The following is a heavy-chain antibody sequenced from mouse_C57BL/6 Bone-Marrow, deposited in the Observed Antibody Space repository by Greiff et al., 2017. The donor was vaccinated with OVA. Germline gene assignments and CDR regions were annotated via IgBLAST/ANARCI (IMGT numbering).Heavy chain of an antibody. CDR1: GYTFTSYW. Sequence: QVQLQQSGAELVKPGASVKMSCKASGYTFTSYWITWVKQRPGQGLEWIGDIYPGSGSTNYNEKFKSKATLTVDTSSSTAYMQLSSLTSEDSAVYYCARGWNYGSSYGAYWGQGTLVTVSA. CDR3: ARGWNYGSSYGAY. CDR2: IYPGSGST. J-gene: IGHJ3*01. V-gene: IGHV1-55*01. D-gene: IGHD1-1*01.